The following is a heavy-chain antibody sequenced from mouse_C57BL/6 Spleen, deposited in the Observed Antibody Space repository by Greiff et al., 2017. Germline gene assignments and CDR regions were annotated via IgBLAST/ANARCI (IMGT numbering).Heavy chain of an antibody. V-gene: IGHV5-17*01. CDR3: ERGYRPYYLDY. CDR2: ISSGSSTI. D-gene: IGHD1-2*01. CDR1: GFTFSDYG. J-gene: IGHJ2*01. Sequence: EVQLVESGGGLVKPGGSLKLSCAASGFTFSDYGMHWVRQAPEKGLEWVAYISSGSSTIYYADTVKGRFTISRDNATNTLFLQMTSVTSEDTARYYCERGYRPYYLDYWGQGTTVTVSS.